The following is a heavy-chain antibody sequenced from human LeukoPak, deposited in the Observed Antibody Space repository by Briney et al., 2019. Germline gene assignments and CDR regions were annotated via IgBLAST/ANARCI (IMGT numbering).Heavy chain of an antibody. CDR2: IVVGSGIT. CDR3: AADEYASSGYYYSSSTYYYSYGTDV. Sequence: SVKVSCKASGFTLTPSAMQWVRQARGQRPEWIGWIVVGSGITNYAQKFQERVTITRDMSTSTAYLELNSLGSEDTAVYYCAADEYASSGYYYSSSTYYYSYGTDVWGQGTTVTVSS. J-gene: IGHJ6*02. CDR1: GFTLTPSA. D-gene: IGHD3-22*01. V-gene: IGHV1-58*02.